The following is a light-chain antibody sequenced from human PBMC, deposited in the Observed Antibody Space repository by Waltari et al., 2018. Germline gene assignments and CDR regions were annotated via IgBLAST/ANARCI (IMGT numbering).Light chain of an antibody. CDR3: LQTSQFTWT. CDR1: QSLVHSDGKTY. J-gene: IGKJ1*01. V-gene: IGKV2-24*01. CDR2: PIS. Sequence: DIVMTQTPLSSLVTLGQPASISCRSSQSLVHSDGKTYLSWLQQRPGQPPRLLIYPISKRLSGVPDRFSGSGAGTDFTLKISRVEAEDVAIYYCLQTSQFTWTFGQGTKVEIE.